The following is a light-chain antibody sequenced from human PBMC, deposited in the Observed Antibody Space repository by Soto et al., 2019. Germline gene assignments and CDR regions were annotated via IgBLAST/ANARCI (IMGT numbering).Light chain of an antibody. Sequence: IQMTQSPSTLSASVGDRGSSTCRASQSISGWLAWYQQKPGKAPKVLIYDASSVEMGVPSRFSGKGSGTEFTLTITSLQTDDFATYYCQQYKSYPRKFGQGTKVDIK. V-gene: IGKV1-5*01. CDR2: DAS. CDR3: QQYKSYPRK. J-gene: IGKJ1*01. CDR1: QSISGW.